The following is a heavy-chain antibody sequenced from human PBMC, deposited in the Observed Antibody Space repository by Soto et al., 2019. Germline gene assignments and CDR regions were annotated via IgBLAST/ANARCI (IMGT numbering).Heavy chain of an antibody. J-gene: IGHJ4*02. CDR2: MFYGGST. V-gene: IGHV3-66*01. CDR1: GFTVSTNY. Sequence: GGSLRLSCAASGFTVSTNYMTWVRQAPGKGLEWVSVMFYGGSTYYAASVKGRFTISRDDSKNTLYLQMNSLRAEDTAVYYCARDLNLGSFDYWGQGTLVTVSS. CDR3: ARDLNLGSFDY.